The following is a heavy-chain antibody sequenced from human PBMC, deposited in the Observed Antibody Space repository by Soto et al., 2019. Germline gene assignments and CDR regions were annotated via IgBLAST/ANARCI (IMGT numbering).Heavy chain of an antibody. D-gene: IGHD3-3*01. J-gene: IGHJ4*02. V-gene: IGHV1-3*01. CDR3: ASEHDFWSGYSFDY. CDR1: GYTFTSYA. CDR2: INAGNGNT. Sequence: GASVKVSCKASGYTFTSYAIHWVRQAPGQRLEWMGWINAGNGNTKYSQKFQGRFTITRDTSASTAYMDLSSLRSEDTAVYYCASEHDFWSGYSFDYWRQATLVTVSS.